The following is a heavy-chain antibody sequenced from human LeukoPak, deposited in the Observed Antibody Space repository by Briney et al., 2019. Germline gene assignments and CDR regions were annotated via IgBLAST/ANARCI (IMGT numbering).Heavy chain of an antibody. CDR3: AGMTTVIRGRRFDS. J-gene: IGHJ4*02. CDR1: GYSINSAYY. CDR2: LFPGLST. Sequence: SETLSLTCSVSGYSINSAYYWGWIRQPPGKGLEWIRNLFPGLSTEHNPSLKGRVTIFLYTSKNIFSLSLPSVTAADTALYFCAGMTTVIRGRRFDSWGQGALVTVSS. D-gene: IGHD4-23*01. V-gene: IGHV4-38-2*01.